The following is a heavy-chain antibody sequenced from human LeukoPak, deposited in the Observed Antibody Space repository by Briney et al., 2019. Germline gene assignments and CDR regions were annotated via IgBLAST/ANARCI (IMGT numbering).Heavy chain of an antibody. CDR1: GFTVSSNY. V-gene: IGHV3-53*01. CDR3: ARGYSGYGWYYYYGMDV. Sequence: GGSLRLSCAASGFTVSSNYMSWVRQAPGKGLGWVSVIYSGGSTYYVDSVKGRFTISRDNSKNTLYLQMNSLRAEDTAVYYCARGYSGYGWYYYYGMDVWGKGTTVTVSS. D-gene: IGHD5-12*01. CDR2: IYSGGST. J-gene: IGHJ6*04.